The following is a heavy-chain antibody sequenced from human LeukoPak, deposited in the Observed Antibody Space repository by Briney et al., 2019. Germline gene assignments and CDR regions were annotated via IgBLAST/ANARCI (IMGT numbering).Heavy chain of an antibody. Sequence: GRSLRLSCAASGFTFDDYAMHWVRQAPGKGLEWVSGISWNSGSIGYADSVKGRLTISRDNAMNSLYLQMNSLRAEDMALYYCAKVATRYYDSSGYYSHYFDYWGQGTLVTVSS. V-gene: IGHV3-9*03. D-gene: IGHD3-22*01. CDR1: GFTFDDYA. CDR2: ISWNSGSI. J-gene: IGHJ4*02. CDR3: AKVATRYYDSSGYYSHYFDY.